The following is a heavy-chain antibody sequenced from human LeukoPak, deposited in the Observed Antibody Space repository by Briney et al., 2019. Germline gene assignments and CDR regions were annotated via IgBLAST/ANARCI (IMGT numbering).Heavy chain of an antibody. CDR1: GFTFGSFA. D-gene: IGHD2-2*01. J-gene: IGHJ6*03. Sequence: GGSLRLSCEASGFTFGSFAMSWVRQAPGKGLEWLSGISASGHYIYNADSVKGRSTISRDNSKNTLYIEMNSLRAEDTAVYYCARDGSWGDYQFYFYMDVWGKRTTVTVSS. CDR2: ISASGHYI. V-gene: IGHV3-23*01. CDR3: ARDGSWGDYQFYFYMDV.